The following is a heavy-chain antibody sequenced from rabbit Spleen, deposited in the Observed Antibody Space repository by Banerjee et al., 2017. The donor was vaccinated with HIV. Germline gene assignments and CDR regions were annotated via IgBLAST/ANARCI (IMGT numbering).Heavy chain of an antibody. CDR1: GFSFSNSYY. CDR3: ARDDYGDHNPDFTL. Sequence: QEQLVESGGGLVQPEGSLTLTCTASGFSFSNSYYMCWVRQAPGKGLEWIACIYAGSSGNTYYASWAKGRFTISKTSSTTVTLQMTSLTAADTATYFCARDDYGDHNPDFTLWGPGTLVTVS. J-gene: IGHJ4*01. D-gene: IGHD2-1*01. V-gene: IGHV1S45*01. CDR2: IYAGSSGNT.